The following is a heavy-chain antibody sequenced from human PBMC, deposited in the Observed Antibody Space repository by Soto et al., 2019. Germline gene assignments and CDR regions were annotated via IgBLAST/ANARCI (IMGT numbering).Heavy chain of an antibody. CDR1: GVTFSDSA. CDR3: ARLMESGVVITPFDY. CDR2: IRSKANNYAT. Sequence: PGGSLRLSCDASGVTFSDSAIHWVRQASGKGLEWVGRIRSKANNYATACAASVKGRFTVSRDDSENTASLQMNSLKTDDTAVYYCARLMESGVVITPFDYWGQGTLVTVSS. V-gene: IGHV3-73*01. J-gene: IGHJ4*02. D-gene: IGHD3-3*01.